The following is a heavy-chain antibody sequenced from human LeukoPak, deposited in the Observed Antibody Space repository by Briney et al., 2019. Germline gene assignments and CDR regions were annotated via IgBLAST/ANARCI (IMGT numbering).Heavy chain of an antibody. Sequence: PGGSLRLSCAASGFTFSSYAMSWVRQAPGKGLEWVSAISGSGGSTYYADSGKGRFTISRDNSKNTLYLEMNSLRAEDTAVYYCAKDGTAARINWFHPWGQGTLVTVSS. J-gene: IGHJ5*02. CDR3: AKDGTAARINWFHP. CDR2: ISGSGGST. CDR1: GFTFSSYA. V-gene: IGHV3-23*01. D-gene: IGHD6-6*01.